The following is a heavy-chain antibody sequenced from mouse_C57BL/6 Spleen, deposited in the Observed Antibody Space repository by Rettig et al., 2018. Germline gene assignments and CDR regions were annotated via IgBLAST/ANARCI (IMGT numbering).Heavy chain of an antibody. Sequence: QVQLQQSGAELVRPGASVTLSCKASGYTFTDYELHWVKQTPVHGLEWIGAIDPETGGTAYNQKFKGKAILTADKSSSTAYMELRSLTSEDWAVYYGTRLGVKTGYGMDYWGQGTSVTVSS. CDR3: TRLGVKTGYGMDY. D-gene: IGHD2-13*01. CDR1: GYTFTDYE. V-gene: IGHV1-15*01. CDR2: IDPETGGT. J-gene: IGHJ4*01.